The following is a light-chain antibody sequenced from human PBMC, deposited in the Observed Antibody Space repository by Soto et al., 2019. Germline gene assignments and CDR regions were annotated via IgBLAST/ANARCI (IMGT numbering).Light chain of an antibody. CDR1: QTVLFRSNSKNS. Sequence: DIVMTQSPESLAVSLGERATINCTSSQTVLFRSNSKNSLAWYQQRPGQSPKLLIYWASSRESGVPERFNGSGSGTDFTLTISSLQAEDVAVYYCQQYYAIPPTFGGGTKVEIK. CDR3: QQYYAIPPT. J-gene: IGKJ4*01. V-gene: IGKV4-1*01. CDR2: WAS.